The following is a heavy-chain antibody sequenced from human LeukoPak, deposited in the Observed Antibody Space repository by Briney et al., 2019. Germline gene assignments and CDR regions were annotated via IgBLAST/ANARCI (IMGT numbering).Heavy chain of an antibody. D-gene: IGHD2-2*01. CDR3: TLGYCSSTSCYQGRYYYGMDV. Sequence: SETLSLTCAVSGGSISSGGYSWSWIRQPPGKGLEWIGYIYHSGSTYYNPSLKSRVTISVDRSKNQFSLKLSSVTAADTAVYYCTLGYCSSTSCYQGRYYYGMDVWGQGTTVTVSS. V-gene: IGHV4-30-2*01. J-gene: IGHJ6*02. CDR2: IYHSGST. CDR1: GGSISSGGYS.